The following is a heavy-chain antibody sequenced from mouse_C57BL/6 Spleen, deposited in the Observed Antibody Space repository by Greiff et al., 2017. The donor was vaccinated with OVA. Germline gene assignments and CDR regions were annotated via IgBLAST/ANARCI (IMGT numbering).Heavy chain of an antibody. CDR1: GFSLSTSGMG. D-gene: IGHD1-1*01. CDR2: ISWDDDT. V-gene: IGHV8-12*01. J-gene: IGHJ4*01. CDR3: ARRAGWYYGSSSYYAMDD. Sequence: QVTLKECGPGILQSSQTLSLTCSFSGFSLSTSGMGVSWIRQPSGKGLEWLAHISWDDDTRFNPSLKSRLPISTDTSRKQVCRKITSVDTADTATYYCARRAGWYYGSSSYYAMDDWGQGTSVTVAS.